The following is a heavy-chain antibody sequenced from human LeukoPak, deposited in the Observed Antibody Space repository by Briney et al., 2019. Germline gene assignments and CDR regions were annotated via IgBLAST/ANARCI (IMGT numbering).Heavy chain of an antibody. CDR3: AELGITMIGGV. D-gene: IGHD3-10*02. Sequence: GSLRLSCAASGFTFSSYSMNWVRQAPGKGLEWVSVIYSGGSTYYADSVKGRFTISRDNSKNTLYLQVNSLRAEDTAVYYCAELGITMIGGVWGKGTTVTISS. V-gene: IGHV3-66*01. CDR1: GFTFSSYS. J-gene: IGHJ6*04. CDR2: IYSGGST.